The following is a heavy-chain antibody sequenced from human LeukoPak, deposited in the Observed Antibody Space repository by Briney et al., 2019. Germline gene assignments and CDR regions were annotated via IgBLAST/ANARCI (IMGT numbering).Heavy chain of an antibody. CDR3: ARIQSAGTSDAFDI. Sequence: ASVKVSCKASGYTFDTYGISWVRQAPGQGLEWMGWTSGYNGHTKYARKFHDRVTLTTDTSTSTAYMEMRSLRSDDTAVYYCARIQSAGTSDAFDIWGQGTMLTVS. J-gene: IGHJ3*02. CDR2: TSGYNGHT. CDR1: GYTFDTYG. D-gene: IGHD3-10*01. V-gene: IGHV1-18*01.